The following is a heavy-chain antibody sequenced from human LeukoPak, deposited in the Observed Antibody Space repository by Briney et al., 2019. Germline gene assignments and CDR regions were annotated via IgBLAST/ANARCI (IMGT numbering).Heavy chain of an antibody. CDR1: GFTFSTFA. V-gene: IGHV3-23*01. J-gene: IGHJ4*02. D-gene: IGHD2-8*02. Sequence: GGSLRLSCAASGFTFSTFAMIWFRQPPGKGLEWVSSIFPSGGEIHYADSVRGRFTISRDNSKSTLSLQMNSLRAEDTAIYYCATYRQVLLPFESWGQGTLVTVSS. CDR3: ATYRQVLLPFES. CDR2: IFPSGGEI.